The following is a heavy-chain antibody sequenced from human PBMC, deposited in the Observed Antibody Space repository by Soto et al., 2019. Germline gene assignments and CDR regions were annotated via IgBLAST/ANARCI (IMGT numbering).Heavy chain of an antibody. CDR1: GYTLTELS. D-gene: IGHD3-16*02. Sequence: QVQLVQSGAEVKKPGASVKVSCKVSGYTLTELSMHWVRQAPGKGLEWMGGFDPEDGETIYAQKFQSRVTMTGGTSTGTAYMELSSLRSEDTAVYYCASPYVWGSYRYPFGYWGEGTLVTVSS. J-gene: IGHJ4*02. CDR2: FDPEDGET. V-gene: IGHV1-24*01. CDR3: ASPYVWGSYRYPFGY.